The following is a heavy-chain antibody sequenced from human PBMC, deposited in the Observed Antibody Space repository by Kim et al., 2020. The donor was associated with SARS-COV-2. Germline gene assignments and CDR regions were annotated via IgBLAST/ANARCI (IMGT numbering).Heavy chain of an antibody. D-gene: IGHD6-6*01. CDR1: GFSLSTSGMC. CDR2: IDWDDDK. V-gene: IGHV2-70*11. CDR3: ARINSVAARPTFDY. Sequence: SGPTLVNPTQTLTLTCTFSGFSLSTSGMCVSWIRQPPGKALEWLARIDWDDDKYYSTSLKTRLTISKDTSKNQVVLTMTNMDPVDTATYYCARINSVAARPTFDYWGQGTLVTVSS. J-gene: IGHJ4*02.